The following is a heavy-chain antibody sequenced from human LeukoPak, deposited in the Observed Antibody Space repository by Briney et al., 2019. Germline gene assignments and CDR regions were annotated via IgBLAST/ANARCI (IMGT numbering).Heavy chain of an antibody. CDR3: ARAPCRGSTSCYGQVDYYYGMDV. V-gene: IGHV4-59*01. J-gene: IGHJ6*02. D-gene: IGHD2-2*01. CDR2: IYYSGST. CDR1: GGSLSSYY. Sequence: SETLSLTCTVSGGSLSSYYWSWIRQPPGKGLEWIGYIYYSGSTNYNPSLKSRVTISVDTSKNQFSLKLSSVTAADTAVYYCARAPCRGSTSCYGQVDYYYGMDVWGQGTTVTVSS.